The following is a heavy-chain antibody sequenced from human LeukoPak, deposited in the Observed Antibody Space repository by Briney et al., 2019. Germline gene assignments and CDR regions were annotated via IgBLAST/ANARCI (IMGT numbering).Heavy chain of an antibody. J-gene: IGHJ3*02. V-gene: IGHV1-8*03. CDR3: ARGEQWLVPEDAFDI. CDR1: GYTFTSYD. Sequence: GASVKVSCKASGYTFTSYDINWVRQATGQGLEWMGWMNPNSGNTGYAQKFQGRVTITRNTSISTAYMELSSLRSEDTAVYYCARGEQWLVPEDAFDIWGQGTMVTVSS. D-gene: IGHD6-19*01. CDR2: MNPNSGNT.